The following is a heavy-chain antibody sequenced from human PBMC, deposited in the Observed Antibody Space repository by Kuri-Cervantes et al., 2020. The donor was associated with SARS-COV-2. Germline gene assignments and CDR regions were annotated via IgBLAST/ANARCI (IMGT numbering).Heavy chain of an antibody. CDR2: ISYDGSNK. Sequence: GESLKISCKASGYTFTSYGISWVRQAPGQGLEWVAVISYDGSNKYYADSVKGRFTISRDNSKNSLYLQMNSLRAEDTAVYYCARDLRVQGVITGLFDPWGQGTLVTVSS. CDR1: GYTFTSYG. V-gene: IGHV3-30*07. CDR3: ARDLRVQGVITGLFDP. J-gene: IGHJ5*02. D-gene: IGHD3-10*01.